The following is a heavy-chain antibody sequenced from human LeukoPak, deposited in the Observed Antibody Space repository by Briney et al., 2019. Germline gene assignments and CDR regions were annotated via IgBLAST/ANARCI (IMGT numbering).Heavy chain of an antibody. D-gene: IGHD3-22*01. Sequence: GGSLSPSCEPPEFPFSTYALHWAGKAPAKGLGWVALIGKDGVIKYYADSVKGRFTISRDNSKNTLYLQMNSLRAEDTAVYYCAKGPRSAYYYDSSGYYGPNFDYWGQGTLVTVSS. CDR3: AKGPRSAYYYDSSGYYGPNFDY. CDR2: IGKDGVIK. V-gene: IGHV3-30*02. CDR1: EFPFSTYA. J-gene: IGHJ4*02.